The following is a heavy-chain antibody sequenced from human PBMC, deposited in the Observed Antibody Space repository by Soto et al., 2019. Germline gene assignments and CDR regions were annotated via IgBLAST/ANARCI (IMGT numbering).Heavy chain of an antibody. J-gene: IGHJ1*01. D-gene: IGHD2-15*01. Sequence: SETLSLTCAVSGYSISSGYYWVWIRQPPGKGLEWIGSIYHSGSTYYNPSLKSRVTISVDTSKNQFSLKLSSVTAADTAVYYCAREIGGYCSGGSCYTEYFQHWGQGTLVTVSS. CDR1: GYSISSGYY. V-gene: IGHV4-38-2*02. CDR2: IYHSGST. CDR3: AREIGGYCSGGSCYTEYFQH.